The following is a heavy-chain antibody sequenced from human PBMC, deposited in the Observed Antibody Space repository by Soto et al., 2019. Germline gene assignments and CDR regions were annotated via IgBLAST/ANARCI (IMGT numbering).Heavy chain of an antibody. Sequence: GGSLRLSCAASGFTFSSYAMHWVRQAPGKGLEWVAVISYDVSNKYYADSVKGRFTISRDNSKNTLYLQMSSLRAEDTAVYYCARGGSSSWYLLDFYYGMDVWGQGTTVTVSS. CDR2: ISYDVSNK. CDR3: ARGGSSSWYLLDFYYGMDV. J-gene: IGHJ6*02. D-gene: IGHD6-13*01. CDR1: GFTFSSYA. V-gene: IGHV3-30-3*01.